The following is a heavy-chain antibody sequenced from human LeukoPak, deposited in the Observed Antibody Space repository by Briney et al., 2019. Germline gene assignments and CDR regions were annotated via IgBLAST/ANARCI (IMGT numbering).Heavy chain of an antibody. J-gene: IGHJ6*02. V-gene: IGHV4-30-2*01. CDR3: ARALLTHNSSHLYYYYGMDV. CDR2: IYHSGST. CDR1: GGSISRGGYS. Sequence: PSQTLSLTCAVSGGSISRGGYSWSWIRQPPGKGLEWIGYIYHSGSTYYNPSLKSRVTISVDRSKNQFSLKLSSVTAADTAVYYCARALLTHNSSHLYYYYGMDVWGQGTTVTVSS. D-gene: IGHD1-1*01.